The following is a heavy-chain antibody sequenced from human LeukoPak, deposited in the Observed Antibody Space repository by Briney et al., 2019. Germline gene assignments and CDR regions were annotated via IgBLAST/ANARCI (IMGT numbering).Heavy chain of an antibody. CDR2: INHSGST. D-gene: IGHD6-19*01. Sequence: PSETPSLTCAVYGGSFSGYYWTWLRQPPGKGLEWIGEINHSGSTNCNPSLKSRVTVSVDTSKNQFSLKLTSVTAADTAVYYCARARGAVAIEYWGQGALVTVSS. J-gene: IGHJ4*02. V-gene: IGHV4-34*01. CDR1: GGSFSGYY. CDR3: ARARGAVAIEY.